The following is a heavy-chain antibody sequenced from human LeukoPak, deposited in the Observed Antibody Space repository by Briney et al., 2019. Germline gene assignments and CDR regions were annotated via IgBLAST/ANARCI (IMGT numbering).Heavy chain of an antibody. J-gene: IGHJ4*02. CDR1: GFTFSSYA. Sequence: GGSLRLSCAASGFTFSSYAMSWVRQAPGKGLEWVSAISGSGGSTYYADSVKGRFTISRDNSKNTLYLQMNSLRAEDTAVYYCARDRGGENYGDYGGDYFDYWGQGTLVTVSS. CDR3: ARDRGGENYGDYGGDYFDY. CDR2: ISGSGGST. D-gene: IGHD4-17*01. V-gene: IGHV3-23*01.